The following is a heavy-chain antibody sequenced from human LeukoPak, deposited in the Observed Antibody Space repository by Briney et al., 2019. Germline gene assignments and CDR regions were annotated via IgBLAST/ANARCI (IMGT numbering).Heavy chain of an antibody. Sequence: SETLSLTCTVSGGPISSYYWSWIRQPAGKGLEWIGRIYTSGSTNYNPSLKSRVTMSVDTSKNQFSLKLSSVTAADTAVYYCARDQEKYYYDSSGRYSGYYYYGMDVWGQGTTVTVSS. CDR3: ARDQEKYYYDSSGRYSGYYYYGMDV. CDR1: GGPISSYY. J-gene: IGHJ6*02. CDR2: IYTSGST. D-gene: IGHD3-22*01. V-gene: IGHV4-4*07.